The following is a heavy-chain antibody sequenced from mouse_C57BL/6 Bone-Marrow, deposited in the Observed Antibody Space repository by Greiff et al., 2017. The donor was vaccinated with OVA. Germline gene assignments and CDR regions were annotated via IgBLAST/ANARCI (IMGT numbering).Heavy chain of an antibody. CDR1: GFTFSDYG. D-gene: IGHD1-1*01. J-gene: IGHJ3*01. CDR3: ARHDYYGSSLAWFAY. CDR2: ISNLAYSI. V-gene: IGHV5-15*01. Sequence: EVMLVESGGGLVQPGGSLKLSCAASGFTFSDYGMAWVRQAPRKGPEWVAFISNLAYSIYYADTVTGRFTISRENAKNTLYLEMSSLRSEDTAMYYCARHDYYGSSLAWFAYWGQGTLVTVSA.